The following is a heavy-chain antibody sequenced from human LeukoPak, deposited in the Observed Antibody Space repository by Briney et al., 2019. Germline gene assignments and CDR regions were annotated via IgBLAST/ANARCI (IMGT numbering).Heavy chain of an antibody. D-gene: IGHD3-22*01. Sequence: GGSLRLSCAASGFTFSSYEMNWVRQAAGKGLEWVSCICSSGSTIYYADSVKGRSIILGKYAKHSPHKQMNILRAEDTVVYYSAVLGITMIEGFWGKGTTVTISS. J-gene: IGHJ6*03. V-gene: IGHV3-48*03. CDR3: AVLGITMIEGF. CDR2: ICSSGSTI. CDR1: GFTFSSYE.